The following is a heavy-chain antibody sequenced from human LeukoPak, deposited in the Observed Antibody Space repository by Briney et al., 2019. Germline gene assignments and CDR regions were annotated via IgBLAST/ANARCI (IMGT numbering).Heavy chain of an antibody. Sequence: GGSLTLSCAASGFTFNNNGMTWVRQAPGKGLEWVGRINSKTYCGTTDDAALSISRFTISRDVSKNTLNLQTNSLKTHYTAEYYGATASYWGQGTLVTVSS. CDR2: INSKTYCGTT. CDR1: GFTFNNNG. V-gene: IGHV3-15*01. CDR3: ATASY. J-gene: IGHJ4*02.